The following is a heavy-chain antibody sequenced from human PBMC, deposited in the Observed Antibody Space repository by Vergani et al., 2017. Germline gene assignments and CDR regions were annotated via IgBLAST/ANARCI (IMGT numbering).Heavy chain of an antibody. CDR1: GYSFTSYW. D-gene: IGHD3-22*01. CDR2: IYPGDSDT. V-gene: IGHV5-51*01. CDR3: ASSDYYDSSGYYYGDAFDI. J-gene: IGHJ3*02. Sequence: EVQLVQSGAEVKKPGESLKISCKGSGYSFTSYWIGWVRQMPRKGLEWMGIIYPGDSDTRYSPSFQGQVTISADKSISTAYLQWSSLKASDTAMYYCASSDYYDSSGYYYGDAFDIWGQGTMVTVSS.